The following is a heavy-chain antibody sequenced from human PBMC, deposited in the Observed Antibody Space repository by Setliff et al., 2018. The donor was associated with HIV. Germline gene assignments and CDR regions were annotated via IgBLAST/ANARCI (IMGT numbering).Heavy chain of an antibody. Sequence: ASVKVSCKPSGYTFTTYGLSWVRQAPGQGLEWMGWISTYSDETSSSQKLQGRLTMTTDTSTSTAYMDLRSLSSEDTAIYYCARSYYNSGNYFEYWGQGTLVTVSS. CDR2: ISTYSDET. D-gene: IGHD3-10*01. V-gene: IGHV1-18*01. CDR1: GYTFTTYG. CDR3: ARSYYNSGNYFEY. J-gene: IGHJ4*02.